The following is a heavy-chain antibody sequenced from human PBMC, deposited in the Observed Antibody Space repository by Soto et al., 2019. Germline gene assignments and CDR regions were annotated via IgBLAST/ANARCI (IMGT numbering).Heavy chain of an antibody. J-gene: IGHJ5*02. CDR3: AHSLLYSSSSWFDP. CDR1: GGSISSYY. V-gene: IGHV4-59*01. Sequence: SETLSLSCTVSGGSISSYYWSWIRQPPGKGLEWIGYIYYSGSTSYNPSLKSRVTITKDTSKNQVVLTMTNMDPVDTATYYCAHSLLYSSSSWFDPWGQGTLVTVSS. D-gene: IGHD6-6*01. CDR2: IYYSGST.